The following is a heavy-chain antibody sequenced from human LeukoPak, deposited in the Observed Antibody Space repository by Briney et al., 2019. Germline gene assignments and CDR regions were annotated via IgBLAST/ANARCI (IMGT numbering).Heavy chain of an antibody. CDR1: GFTFSNAW. J-gene: IGHJ3*02. CDR3: TTHPTHI. Sequence: GGSLRLSCAASGFTFSNAWMSWVRQAAGKGREWVGRIKSKTDGGTTDYAAAVKGRFTISRDHSKTTLYLQMNSLKPEDTAVYYSTTHPTHIWGQGTLVTVSS. V-gene: IGHV3-15*01. CDR2: IKSKTDGGTT.